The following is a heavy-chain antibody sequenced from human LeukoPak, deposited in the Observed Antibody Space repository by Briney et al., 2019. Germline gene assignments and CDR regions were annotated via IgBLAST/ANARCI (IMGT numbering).Heavy chain of an antibody. V-gene: IGHV4-34*01. CDR1: GGSFSGYY. CDR2: INHSGST. CDR3: ARSGYDTHYYYYGMDV. Sequence: SETLSLTCAVYGGSFSGYYWSWLRQPPGKGLEWIGEINHSGSTNYNPSLKSRVTISVDTSKNQFSLKLSSVTAADTAVYYCARSGYDTHYYYYGMDVWGQGTTVTVSS. J-gene: IGHJ6*02. D-gene: IGHD5-12*01.